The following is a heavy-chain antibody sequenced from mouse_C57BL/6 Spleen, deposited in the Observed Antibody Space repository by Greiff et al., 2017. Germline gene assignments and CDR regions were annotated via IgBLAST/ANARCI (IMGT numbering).Heavy chain of an antibody. Sequence: VQLQQSGPELVKPGASVKISCKASGYTFTDYYMNWVKQSHGKSLEWIGDINPNNGGTSYNQKFKGKATLTVDKSSSTAYMELRSLTSEDSAVYYCARGYGSTLAYWGQGTLVTVSA. CDR1: GYTFTDYY. V-gene: IGHV1-26*01. CDR3: ARGYGSTLAY. J-gene: IGHJ3*01. CDR2: INPNNGGT. D-gene: IGHD1-1*01.